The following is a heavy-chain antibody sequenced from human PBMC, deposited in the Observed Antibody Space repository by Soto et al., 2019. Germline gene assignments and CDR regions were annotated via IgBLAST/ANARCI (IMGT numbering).Heavy chain of an antibody. Sequence: GGSLRLSCAASGFAFSSYAMSWVRQAPGKGLEWVSTISAGGGNTYYADSVKGRFTISRDNSKNTLYLQMNSLRVDDTAVYYCAKDHPYYDFWSGHYSDFWGQGTLVTVSS. D-gene: IGHD3-3*01. J-gene: IGHJ4*02. V-gene: IGHV3-23*01. CDR2: ISAGGGNT. CDR3: AKDHPYYDFWSGHYSDF. CDR1: GFAFSSYA.